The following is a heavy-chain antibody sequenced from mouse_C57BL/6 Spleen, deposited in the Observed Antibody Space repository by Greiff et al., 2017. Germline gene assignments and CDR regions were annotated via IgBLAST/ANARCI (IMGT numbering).Heavy chain of an antibody. CDR1: GFTFSSYA. D-gene: IGHD2-2*01. CDR3: ARDEGIYYGYDGAWFAY. V-gene: IGHV5-4*01. J-gene: IGHJ3*01. CDR2: ISDGGSYT. Sequence: VHLVESGGGLVKPGGSLKLSCAASGFTFSSYAMSWVRQTPEKRLEWVATISDGGSYTYYPDNVKGRFTISRDNAKNNLYLQMSHLKSEDTAMYYCARDEGIYYGYDGAWFAYWGQGTLVTVSA.